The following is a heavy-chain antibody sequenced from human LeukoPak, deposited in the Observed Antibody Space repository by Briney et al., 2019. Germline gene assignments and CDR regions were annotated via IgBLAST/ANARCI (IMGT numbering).Heavy chain of an antibody. Sequence: GGSLRLSCAASGFTFDDYAMHWVRRAPGKGLEWVSGISWNSGSIGYADSVKGRFTISRDNAKNSLYLQMNSLRAEDTALYYCAKERRAARSDLMHWGQGTLVTVSS. J-gene: IGHJ4*02. V-gene: IGHV3-9*01. CDR1: GFTFDDYA. CDR2: ISWNSGSI. D-gene: IGHD3-16*01. CDR3: AKERRAARSDLMH.